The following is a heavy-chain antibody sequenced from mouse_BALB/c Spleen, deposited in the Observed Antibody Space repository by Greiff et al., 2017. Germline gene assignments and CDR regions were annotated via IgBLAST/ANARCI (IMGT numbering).Heavy chain of an antibody. Sequence: QVQLQQPGAELVKPGASVKLSCKASGYTFTSYWMHWVKQRPGQGLEWIGEINPSNGRTNYNEKFKSKATLTVDKSSSTAYMQLSSLTSEDSAVYYCARSPNSLLRLRSYFDVWGAGTTVTVSS. CDR3: ARSPNSLLRLRSYFDV. D-gene: IGHD1-2*01. V-gene: IGHV1S81*02. J-gene: IGHJ1*01. CDR2: INPSNGRT. CDR1: GYTFTSYW.